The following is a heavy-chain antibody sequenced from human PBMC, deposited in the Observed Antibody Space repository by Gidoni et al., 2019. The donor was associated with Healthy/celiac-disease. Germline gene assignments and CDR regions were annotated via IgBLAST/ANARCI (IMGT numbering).Heavy chain of an antibody. CDR3: AREDSQLGVMDV. J-gene: IGHJ6*02. D-gene: IGHD6-13*01. Sequence: QVQLQESGPGLVKPSETLSLTCTVAGGSISSYYWSWIRQPPGKGLEWIGYIYYSGSTNYNPSLKSRVTISVDTSKNQFSLKQSSVTAADTAVYYCAREDSQLGVMDVWGQGTTVTVSS. V-gene: IGHV4-59*01. CDR1: GGSISSYY. CDR2: IYYSGST.